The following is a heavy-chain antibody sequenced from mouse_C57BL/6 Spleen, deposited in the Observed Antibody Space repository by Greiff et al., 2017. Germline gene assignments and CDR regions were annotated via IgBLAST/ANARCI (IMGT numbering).Heavy chain of an antibody. D-gene: IGHD2-3*01. CDR1: GYTFTDYE. J-gene: IGHJ1*03. Sequence: QVQLQQSGAELVRPGASVTLSCKASGYTFTDYEMHWVKQTPVHGLEWIGAIDPETGGTAYNQKFKGKAILTVDKSSSTAYMDLRSLTSEDSAVYYCTRGYDCYYVGCYWYFGVWGTGATGTVSS. CDR2: IDPETGGT. CDR3: TRGYDCYYVGCYWYFGV. V-gene: IGHV1-15*01.